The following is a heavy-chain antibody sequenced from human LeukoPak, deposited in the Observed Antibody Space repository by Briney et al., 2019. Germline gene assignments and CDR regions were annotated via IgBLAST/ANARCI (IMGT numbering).Heavy chain of an antibody. CDR2: ISYDGSNK. CDR1: GFTFSSYA. Sequence: SGGSLRLSCAASGFTFSSYAMHWVRQAPGKGLEWVAVISYDGSNKYYADSVKGRFTISRDNSKNTLYLQMNSLRAEDTAVYYCARDVTAVAGFFDYWGQGTLVTVSS. J-gene: IGHJ4*02. D-gene: IGHD6-19*01. V-gene: IGHV3-30*04. CDR3: ARDVTAVAGFFDY.